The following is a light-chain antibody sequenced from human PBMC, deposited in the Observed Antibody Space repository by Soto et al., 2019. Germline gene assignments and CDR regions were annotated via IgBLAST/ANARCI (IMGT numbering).Light chain of an antibody. V-gene: IGKV1-17*01. CDR3: LQHNSYPRT. J-gene: IGKJ1*01. CDR2: AVS. Sequence: DIQMTPSHSSVSASVGDRVTITCRASQGIKKDLGWYQQKPGKAPKXMMSAVSSLQSGVPSRFSGSGSGTEFTLTISSLQPEDFATYYCLQHNSYPRTFGQGTKVDI. CDR1: QGIKKD.